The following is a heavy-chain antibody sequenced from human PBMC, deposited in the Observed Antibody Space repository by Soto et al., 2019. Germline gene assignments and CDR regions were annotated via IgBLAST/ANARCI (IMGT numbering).Heavy chain of an antibody. V-gene: IGHV1-2*02. CDR3: ARYPEHCSSTSCYVIGFDP. J-gene: IGHJ5*02. CDR2: INPNSGGT. CDR1: GYTFTGYY. D-gene: IGHD2-2*01. Sequence: GASVKVSCKASGYTFTGYYMHWVRQAPGQGLEWMGWINPNSGGTNYAQKFQGRVTMTRDTSISTAYMELSRLRSDDTAVYYCARYPEHCSSTSCYVIGFDPWGPGALVTVSS.